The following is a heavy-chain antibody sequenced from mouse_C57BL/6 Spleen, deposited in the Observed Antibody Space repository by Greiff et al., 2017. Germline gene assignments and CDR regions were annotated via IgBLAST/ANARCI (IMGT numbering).Heavy chain of an antibody. Sequence: QVQLQQPGTELVKPGASVKLSCKASGYTFTSYWMHWVKQRPGQGLEWIGNINPSNGGTNYNEKFKSKATLTVDKSSSTAYMQLSSLTSEDSAVDYCARSHYYSSTDYYAMDYWGQGTSVTVSS. CDR3: ARSHYYSSTDYYAMDY. J-gene: IGHJ4*01. CDR2: INPSNGGT. CDR1: GYTFTSYW. V-gene: IGHV1-53*01. D-gene: IGHD1-1*01.